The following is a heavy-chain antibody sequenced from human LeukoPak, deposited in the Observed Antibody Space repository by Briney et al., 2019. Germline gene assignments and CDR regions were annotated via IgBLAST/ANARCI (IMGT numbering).Heavy chain of an antibody. CDR3: ARVSTMVRGVIRY. Sequence: GGSLRLSCAASGFTFSSYRMSWVRQAPGKGLEWVANIKQDGSEKYYVDSVKGRFTISRDNAKNSLYLQMNSLRAEDTAVYYCARVSTMVRGVIRYWGQGTLVTVSS. V-gene: IGHV3-7*01. D-gene: IGHD3-10*01. CDR2: IKQDGSEK. CDR1: GFTFSSYR. J-gene: IGHJ4*02.